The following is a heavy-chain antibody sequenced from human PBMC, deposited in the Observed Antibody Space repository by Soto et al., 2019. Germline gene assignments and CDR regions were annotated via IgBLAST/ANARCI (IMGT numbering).Heavy chain of an antibody. CDR1: GGSISSYY. Sequence: SETLSLTCAVSGGSISSYYWSWIRQPPGKGLEWIGYIYYSGSTNYNPSLKSRVTISVDTSKNQFSLKLSSVTAADTAVYYCARVLGGPTDYWGQGTQVTVSS. V-gene: IGHV4-59*01. CDR2: IYYSGST. CDR3: ARVLGGPTDY. D-gene: IGHD3-16*01. J-gene: IGHJ4*02.